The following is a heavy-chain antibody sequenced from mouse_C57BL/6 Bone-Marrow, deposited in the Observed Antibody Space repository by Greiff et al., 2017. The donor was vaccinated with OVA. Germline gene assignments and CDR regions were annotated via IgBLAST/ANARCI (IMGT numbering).Heavy chain of an antibody. CDR3: ARDYYGSSCVGDY. CDR2: IDPNSGGT. CDR1: RYTFTSYW. V-gene: IGHV1-72*01. J-gene: IGHJ2*01. D-gene: IGHD1-1*01. Sequence: VQLQQPGAELVKPGALVKLSCKASRYTFTSYWMHWVKQRPGRGLEWIGRIDPNSGGTKYNEKFKSKATLTVDEPSSTAYMQLSSLTSEDSAVYYFARDYYGSSCVGDYWGQGTTLTVAS.